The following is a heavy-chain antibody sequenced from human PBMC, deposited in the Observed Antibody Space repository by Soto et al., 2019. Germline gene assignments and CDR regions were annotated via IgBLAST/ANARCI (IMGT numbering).Heavy chain of an antibody. D-gene: IGHD4-17*01. J-gene: IGHJ4*02. Sequence: QVQLVQSGTVVKKPGASVKVSCKASGYTFTSHDINWVRQATGQGLEWMGWMNPNSGNTGYAQKFQGRVTMTRNTSISTAYMELSSLRSEDTAVYYCARWDYGVYARFDYWGQGTLVTVSS. CDR3: ARWDYGVYARFDY. CDR1: GYTFTSHD. CDR2: MNPNSGNT. V-gene: IGHV1-8*01.